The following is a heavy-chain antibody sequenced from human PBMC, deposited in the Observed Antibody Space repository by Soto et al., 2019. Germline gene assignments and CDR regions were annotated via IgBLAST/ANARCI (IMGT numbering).Heavy chain of an antibody. CDR2: ISGSGGST. J-gene: IGHJ4*02. CDR1: GFTFSSYA. D-gene: IGHD3-22*01. CDR3: AKDRGYYDSSGYYY. Sequence: GGSLRLSCAASGFTFSSYAMSWVRQAPGKGLEWVSAISGSGGSTYYADSVKGRFTISRDNSKNTLYLQMSSLRAEDTVLYYCAKDRGYYDSSGYYYWGQGTLVTVSS. V-gene: IGHV3-23*01.